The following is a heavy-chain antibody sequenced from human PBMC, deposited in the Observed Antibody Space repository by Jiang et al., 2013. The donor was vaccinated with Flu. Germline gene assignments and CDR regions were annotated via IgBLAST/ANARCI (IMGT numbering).Heavy chain of an antibody. CDR2: IYYSGST. CDR3: AGNYYGSGSYYTGV. V-gene: IGHV4-59*08. Sequence: GSGLVKPSETLSLTCTVSGGSISSYYWSWIRQPPGKGLEWIGYIYYSGSTNYNPSLKSRVTISVDTSKNQFSLKLSSVTAADTAVYYCAGNYYGSGSYYTGVWGKGTTVTGLL. CDR1: GGSISSYY. J-gene: IGHJ6*04. D-gene: IGHD3-10*01.